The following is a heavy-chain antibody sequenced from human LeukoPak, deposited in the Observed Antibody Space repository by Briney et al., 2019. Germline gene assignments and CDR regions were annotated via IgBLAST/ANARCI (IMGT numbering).Heavy chain of an antibody. Sequence: SGTLSLTCPVSGGSISGSNWWSWVRQAPGKGLEWIGEIYHIGSTNYNPSLKSRVTISVDKSKNQLSLRLNSVTAADTAVYYCVSNGWYSLEYWGQGTLVTVSS. CDR1: GGSISGSNW. CDR3: VSNGWYSLEY. J-gene: IGHJ4*02. D-gene: IGHD6-19*01. V-gene: IGHV4-4*02. CDR2: IYHIGST.